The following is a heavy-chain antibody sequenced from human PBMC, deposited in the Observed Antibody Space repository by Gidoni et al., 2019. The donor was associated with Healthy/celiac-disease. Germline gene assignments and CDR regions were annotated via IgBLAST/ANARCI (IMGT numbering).Heavy chain of an antibody. CDR1: GGSISSYY. CDR3: ARDGRGTPISYGMDV. D-gene: IGHD1-1*01. CDR2: IYYSGST. Sequence: QVQLQESGPGLVKPSETLSLTCTVSGGSISSYYWSWIRQPPGKGLEWIVYIYYSGSTNYNPSLKSRVTISVDTSKNQFSLKLSSVTAADTAVYYCARDGRGTPISYGMDVWGQGTTVTVSS. V-gene: IGHV4-59*01. J-gene: IGHJ6*02.